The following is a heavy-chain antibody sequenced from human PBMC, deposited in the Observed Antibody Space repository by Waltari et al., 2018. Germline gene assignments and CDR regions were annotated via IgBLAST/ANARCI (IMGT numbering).Heavy chain of an antibody. J-gene: IGHJ4*02. CDR2: IKQDGREK. CDR1: GFTFSTHW. CDR3: VRGAVDN. D-gene: IGHD2-15*01. V-gene: IGHV3-7*01. Sequence: EVQLVESGGGLVQPGGSLRLSCAASGFTFSTHWMSGARQAPGKVLEWVAKIKQDGREKYYVDSVKGQFTISRDNAKNSLYLQMNSLRAEDSAVYHCVRGAVDNWGQGTLVTVSS.